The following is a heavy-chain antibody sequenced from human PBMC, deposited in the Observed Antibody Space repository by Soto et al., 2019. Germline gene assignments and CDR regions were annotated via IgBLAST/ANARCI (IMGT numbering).Heavy chain of an antibody. CDR2: IIPIFGTA. V-gene: IGHV1-69*13. CDR3: AREWSSSYYYYYGMDV. D-gene: IGHD6-6*01. J-gene: IGHJ6*02. Sequence: ATVKVSCKASGGSFSTLGINWVRQAPGQGLEWMGGIIPIFGTANYAQKFQGRVTITADESTSTAYMELSSLRSGDTAVYYCAREWSSSYYYYYGMDVWGQGTTVTVSS. CDR1: GGSFSTLG.